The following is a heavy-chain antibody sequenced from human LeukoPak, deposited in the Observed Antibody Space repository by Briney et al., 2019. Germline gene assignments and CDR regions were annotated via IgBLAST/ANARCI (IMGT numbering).Heavy chain of an antibody. V-gene: IGHV4-39*01. CDR2: IYYSGST. CDR1: GGSISSTNYF. D-gene: IGHD3-22*01. Sequence: SETLSLTCTVSGGSISSTNYFWGWIRQPPGKGLEWIGSIYYSGSTYYNPSLKSRVTISIDTSKNQFSLKLSSVTAADTAVYYCARRWLLIGDAFDIWGQGTMVTVSS. CDR3: ARRWLLIGDAFDI. J-gene: IGHJ3*02.